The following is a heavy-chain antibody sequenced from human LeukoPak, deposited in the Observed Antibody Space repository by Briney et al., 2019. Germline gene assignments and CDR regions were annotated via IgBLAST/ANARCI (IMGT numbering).Heavy chain of an antibody. J-gene: IGHJ5*02. V-gene: IGHV4-38-2*02. D-gene: IGHD3-3*01. CDR1: GYSISSGYY. CDR3: ARDKDYDFWSGYQSPRLGTFDP. Sequence: SETLSLTCTVSGYSISSGYYWGWIRQPPGKGLEWIGSIYHSGSTYYNPSLKSRVTISVDTSKNQFSLKLSSVTAADTAVYYCARDKDYDFWSGYQSPRLGTFDPWGQGTLVTVSS. CDR2: IYHSGST.